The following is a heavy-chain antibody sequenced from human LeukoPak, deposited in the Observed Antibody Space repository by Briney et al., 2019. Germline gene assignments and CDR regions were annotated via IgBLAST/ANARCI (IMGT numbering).Heavy chain of an antibody. J-gene: IGHJ4*02. CDR2: IYTSGST. Sequence: SETLSLTCTVSGGSISSGSYYWSWIRQPAGKGLEWIGRIYTSGSTNYNPSPKSRVTISVDTSKNQFSLKLSSVTAADTAVYYCARVPMAGLLIDYWGQGTLVTVSS. CDR1: GGSISSGSYY. D-gene: IGHD3-10*01. CDR3: ARVPMAGLLIDY. V-gene: IGHV4-61*02.